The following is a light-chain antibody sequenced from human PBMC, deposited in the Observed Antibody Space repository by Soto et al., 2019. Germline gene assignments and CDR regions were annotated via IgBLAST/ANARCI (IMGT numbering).Light chain of an antibody. CDR2: GAS. CDR3: QHYESLPLT. V-gene: IGKV3-15*01. CDR1: QSVSNS. J-gene: IGKJ4*01. Sequence: EIVMTQSPATLSVSPGERATLSCRASQSVSNSLAWYQQRPGRAPRLLIYGASIRASGIPARFSGSGSGTEFTLTINSLQSEDFAVYHCQHYESLPLTFGGGTKVEIK.